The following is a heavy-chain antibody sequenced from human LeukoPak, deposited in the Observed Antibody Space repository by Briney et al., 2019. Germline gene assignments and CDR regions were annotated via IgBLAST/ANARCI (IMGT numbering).Heavy chain of an antibody. CDR1: GYTFTSYD. V-gene: IGHV1-8*01. J-gene: IGHJ3*02. D-gene: IGHD4-17*01. CDR3: ARDDIRYYAFDI. Sequence: ASVKVSCKASGYTFTSYDINWVRQATGQGLEWMGWMNPNSGNTGYAQKFQGRVTMTRNTSISTAYMELSSLRSEDTAVYYCARDDIRYYAFDIWGQGTMVTVSS. CDR2: MNPNSGNT.